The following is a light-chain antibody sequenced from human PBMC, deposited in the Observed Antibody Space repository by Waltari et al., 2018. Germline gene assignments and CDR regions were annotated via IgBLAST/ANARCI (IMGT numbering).Light chain of an antibody. CDR2: GAS. CDR1: QSVGTS. CDR3: QHYVRLPAT. V-gene: IGKV3-20*01. J-gene: IGKJ1*01. Sequence: RATLACRASQSVGTSLAWYQQKPGQAPRLLIYGASRRATGIPDRFSGSGSGTDFSLTISRLEPEDFAVYYCQHYVRLPATFGQGTKVEI.